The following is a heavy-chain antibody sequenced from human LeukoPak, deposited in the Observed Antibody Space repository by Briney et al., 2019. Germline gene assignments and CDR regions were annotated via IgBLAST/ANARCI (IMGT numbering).Heavy chain of an antibody. D-gene: IGHD5-18*01. CDR3: AKDIQLWPYYYFDY. CDR2: IFYSGST. J-gene: IGHJ4*02. CDR1: GGSISSDY. V-gene: IGHV4-59*01. Sequence: SETLSLTCTVSGGSISSDYWCWIRQPPGEGLEWIGYIFYSGSTNYNPSLKSRVTISVDTSKNQFSLKLSSVTAADTAVYYCAKDIQLWPYYYFDYWGQGTLVTVSS.